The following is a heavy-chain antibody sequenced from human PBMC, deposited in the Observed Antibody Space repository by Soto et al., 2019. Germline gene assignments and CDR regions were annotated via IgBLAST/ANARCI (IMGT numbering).Heavy chain of an antibody. CDR1: GGTFSSYA. V-gene: IGHV1-69*13. J-gene: IGHJ6*02. D-gene: IGHD3-3*01. Sequence: SVKVSCKASGGTFSSYAISWVRQAPGQGLEWMGGIIPIFGTANYAQKFQGRVTITADESTSTAYMELSSLRSEDTAVYYCASAHDFWSGYQAPLYYYYGMDVWGQGTTVTVSS. CDR3: ASAHDFWSGYQAPLYYYYGMDV. CDR2: IIPIFGTA.